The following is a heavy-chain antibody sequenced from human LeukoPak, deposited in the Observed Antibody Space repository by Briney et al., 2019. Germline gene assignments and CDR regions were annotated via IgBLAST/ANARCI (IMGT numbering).Heavy chain of an antibody. Sequence: GGSLRLSCAASGFTFSSYGMHWVRQAPGKGLEWVAVIWYDGSNKYYADSVKGRFTISRDNSKNTLYLQMNSLRAEDTAVYYCARVPSNYYDSSGSIDYWGQGTLVTVSS. V-gene: IGHV3-33*01. CDR2: IWYDGSNK. CDR1: GFTFSSYG. D-gene: IGHD3-22*01. CDR3: ARVPSNYYDSSGSIDY. J-gene: IGHJ4*02.